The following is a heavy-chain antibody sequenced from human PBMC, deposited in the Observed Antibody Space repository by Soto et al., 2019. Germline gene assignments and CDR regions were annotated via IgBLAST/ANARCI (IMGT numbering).Heavy chain of an antibody. V-gene: IGHV4-30-4*01. CDR3: ARDAPKEGIVVQKNDFDL. CDR1: GGSISSGDYY. D-gene: IGHD3-22*01. CDR2: IYYSGST. Sequence: PSETLSLTCTVSGGSISSGDYYWRWIRQPPGKGLEWIGYIYYSGSTYYNPSLKSRVTISVDTSKNQFSLKLSSVTAADTAVYYCARDAPKEGIVVQKNDFDLWGQGTMVTV. J-gene: IGHJ3*01.